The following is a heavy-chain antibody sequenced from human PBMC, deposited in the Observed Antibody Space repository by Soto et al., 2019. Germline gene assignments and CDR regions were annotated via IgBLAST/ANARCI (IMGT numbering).Heavy chain of an antibody. D-gene: IGHD5-12*01. J-gene: IGHJ3*01. CDR1: GFRFWTYS. CDR2: ISGDGSAT. Sequence: EVKLLESGGGLVQPGESLRLSCAASGFRFWTYSMSWVRQAPGKRLEWVSGISGDGSATSYADSLKGRFTVSRDNSKDTLFLQMNALRVEDTAVYYCAKTRLYDNNDYHRDGFDVWGPGTAVTVS. CDR3: AKTRLYDNNDYHRDGFDV. V-gene: IGHV3-23*01.